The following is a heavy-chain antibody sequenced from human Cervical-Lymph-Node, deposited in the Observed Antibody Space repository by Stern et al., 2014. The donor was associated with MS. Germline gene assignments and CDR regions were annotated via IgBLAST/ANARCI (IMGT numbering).Heavy chain of an antibody. V-gene: IGHV3-53*01. J-gene: IGHJ4*02. Sequence: VPLVEYGGGVIQPGGPLRLSCTASGLTVRRDDMTWVRKAPGKGLEWVSLITNVGSTVYTDSVKGRFPISRDDSKNTVYLHMTSLRAEDTAMYYCARDTSSPERSDWWGQGTLVTVSS. CDR3: ARDTSSPERSDW. D-gene: IGHD1-1*01. CDR2: ITNVGST. CDR1: GLTVRRDD.